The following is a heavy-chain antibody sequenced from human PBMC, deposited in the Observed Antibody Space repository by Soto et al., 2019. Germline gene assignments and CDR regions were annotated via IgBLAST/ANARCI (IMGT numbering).Heavy chain of an antibody. CDR1: GFTFSSYS. Sequence: GSLRLSCAASGFTFSSYSMNWVRQAPGKGLEWVSSISSSSSYIYYADSVKGRFTISRDNAKNSLYLQMNSLRAEDTAVYYCARDRLGYSYGSNFDYWGQGTLVTVSS. CDR2: ISSSSSYI. D-gene: IGHD5-18*01. V-gene: IGHV3-21*01. CDR3: ARDRLGYSYGSNFDY. J-gene: IGHJ4*02.